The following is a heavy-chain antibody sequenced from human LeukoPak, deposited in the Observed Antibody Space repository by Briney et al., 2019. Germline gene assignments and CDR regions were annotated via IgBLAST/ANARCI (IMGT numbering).Heavy chain of an antibody. CDR2: IYYSGST. CDR1: GGSISDYY. J-gene: IGHJ4*02. CDR3: TRNSGRQDF. V-gene: IGHV4-59*01. D-gene: IGHD1-26*01. Sequence: SETLSLTCTVSGGSISDYYWSWIRQPPGKGLEWIGDIYYSGSTNYSPSLKSRVTMSVDTSKNQFSLRLSSVTAADTAVYFCTRNSGRQDFWGQGTLVTVSS.